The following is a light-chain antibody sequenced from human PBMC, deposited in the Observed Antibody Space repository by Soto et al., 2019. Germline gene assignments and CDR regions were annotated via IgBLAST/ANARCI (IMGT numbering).Light chain of an antibody. CDR3: QQYGSSPRT. CDR1: QSVSSSY. Sequence: EIVLTQSPGTLSLSPGERATLSCRASQSVSSSYLGWYQQKPGQAPRLLIYGASSRATGIPDRFSGSGSGTDFTLTISRLEPEDFAVYYCQQYGSSPRTFGQWTKVEIK. CDR2: GAS. J-gene: IGKJ1*01. V-gene: IGKV3-20*01.